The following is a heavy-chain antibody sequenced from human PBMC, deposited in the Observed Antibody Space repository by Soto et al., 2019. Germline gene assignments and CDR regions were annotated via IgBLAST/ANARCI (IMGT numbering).Heavy chain of an antibody. CDR3: ARDSVQWLDYHWFDP. V-gene: IGHV1-18*01. CDR1: GYRMTIYG. CDR2: ISAYNGNT. Sequence: ALVNVSCKASGYRMTIYGGGWVRQENRQGLEWMGWISAYNGNTNYAQKLQGRVTMTTDTSTSTAYMELRSLRSDDTAVYYCARDSVQWLDYHWFDPWGQGTLVTVSS. D-gene: IGHD6-19*01. J-gene: IGHJ5*02.